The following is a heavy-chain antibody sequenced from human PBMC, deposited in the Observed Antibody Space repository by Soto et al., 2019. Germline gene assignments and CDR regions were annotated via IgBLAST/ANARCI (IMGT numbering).Heavy chain of an antibody. Sequence: QVQLVQSGAEVKKPGSSVTVSCKASGGTFSSYTISWVRQAPGQGLEWMGGIIPIFGTANYAQKFQGRVTMXXDXSXXTAYRELSSLRSEDTAVYYCARGNHRWLQLWYFDLWGRGTLVTVSS. CDR2: IIPIFGTA. V-gene: IGHV1-69*12. D-gene: IGHD5-12*01. CDR3: ARGNHRWLQLWYFDL. CDR1: GGTFSSYT. J-gene: IGHJ2*01.